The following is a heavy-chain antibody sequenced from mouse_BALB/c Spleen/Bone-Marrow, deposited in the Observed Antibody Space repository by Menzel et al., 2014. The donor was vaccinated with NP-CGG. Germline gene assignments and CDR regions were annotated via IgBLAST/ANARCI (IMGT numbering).Heavy chain of an antibody. Sequence: EVHLVESGPELVKPGASMKISCKASGYSFTGYTMNWVKQSHGKNLEWIGLINPYNGGTSYNQKFKGKATLTVDKSSSTAYMELLSLTSEDSAVYYCAREGAYDYEIFDYWGQGTTLTVSS. CDR3: AREGAYDYEIFDY. V-gene: IGHV1-18*01. J-gene: IGHJ2*01. CDR2: INPYNGGT. D-gene: IGHD2-4*01. CDR1: GYSFTGYT.